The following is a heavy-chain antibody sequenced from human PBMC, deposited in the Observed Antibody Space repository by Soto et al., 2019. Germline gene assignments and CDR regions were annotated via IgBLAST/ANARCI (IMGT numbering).Heavy chain of an antibody. CDR1: GGSISSGGYY. CDR2: IYYSGST. CDR3: AASCVGCGGFNYYGMDV. Sequence: SETLSLTCTVSGGSISSGGYYWSWIRQHPGKGLEWIGYIYYSGSTYYNPSLKRQVTISVDTSKNQISLKMSSVTAADTAVYYCAASCVGCGGFNYYGMDVWGQGTTVT. D-gene: IGHD2-21*01. V-gene: IGHV4-31*01. J-gene: IGHJ6*02.